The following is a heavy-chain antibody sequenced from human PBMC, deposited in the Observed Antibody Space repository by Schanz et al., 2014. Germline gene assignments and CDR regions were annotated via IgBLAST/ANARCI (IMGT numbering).Heavy chain of an antibody. J-gene: IGHJ4*02. Sequence: QVQLVQSGAEVKKPGASVKVSCKASGYMFTGYYLHWVRQAPGQGLEWMGWIDPNTGNTNYAQKFQCRVTLSRQRSISTAYMELTRLRSDDTAVFYCAKGSFGGYFDHWGQGTRVTVSS. V-gene: IGHV1-2*02. CDR3: AKGSFGGYFDH. CDR2: IDPNTGNT. CDR1: GYMFTGYY. D-gene: IGHD3-10*01.